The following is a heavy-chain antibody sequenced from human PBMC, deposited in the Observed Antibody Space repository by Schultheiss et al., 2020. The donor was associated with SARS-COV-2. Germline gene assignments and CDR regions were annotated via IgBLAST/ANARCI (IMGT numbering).Heavy chain of an antibody. CDR3: ARRAYSSGWYQP. J-gene: IGHJ5*02. CDR1: GGSISSGGYY. CDR2: IYYSGST. V-gene: IGHV4-61*08. D-gene: IGHD6-19*01. Sequence: SETLSLTCTVSGGSISSGGYYWSWIRQHPGKGLEWIGYIYYSGSTNYNPSLKSRVTMSVYTSKNQFSLKLSSVTAADTAVYYCARRAYSSGWYQPWGQGTLVTVSS.